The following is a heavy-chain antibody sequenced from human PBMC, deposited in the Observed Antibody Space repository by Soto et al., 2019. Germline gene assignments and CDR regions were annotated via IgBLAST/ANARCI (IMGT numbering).Heavy chain of an antibody. J-gene: IGHJ5*01. CDR3: ARVQYSGDDYNEFFDS. D-gene: IGHD5-12*01. CDR1: GVSVSNGLYY. Sequence: QVQLQESGPGLVKPSETLSLTCTVSGVSVSNGLYYWKWVGQPPGKGLEWIGYVYAGGSTHYNPSLMSRVTLSVDTSKTQSPRRLHSVNVADTAVYYCARVQYSGDDYNEFFDSWGPGTRVTVSS. V-gene: IGHV4-61*01. CDR2: VYAGGST.